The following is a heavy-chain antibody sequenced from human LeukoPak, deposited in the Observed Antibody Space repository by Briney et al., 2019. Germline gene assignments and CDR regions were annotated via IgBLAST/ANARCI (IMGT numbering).Heavy chain of an antibody. CDR3: AREIVPAAMLDY. CDR1: GYTFTSYG. D-gene: IGHD2-2*01. CDR2: ISAYNGNT. J-gene: IGHJ4*02. V-gene: IGHV1-18*01. Sequence: GASVTVSCKASGYTFTSYGISWVRQAPGQGLEWMGWISAYNGNTNYAQKLQGRVTMTTDTSTSTAYMELSRLRSDDTAVYYCAREIVPAAMLDYWGQGTLVTVSS.